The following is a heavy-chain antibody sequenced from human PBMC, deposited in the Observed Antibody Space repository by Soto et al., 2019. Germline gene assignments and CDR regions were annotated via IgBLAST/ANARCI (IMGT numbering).Heavy chain of an antibody. J-gene: IGHJ6*02. V-gene: IGHV5-10-1*01. CDR1: GDSFTSYW. CDR2: IDPSDSYT. CDR3: ARIVGPCSTTSCPYGMDV. D-gene: IGHD2-2*01. Sequence: XESLKVTCQGSGDSFTSYWISWVLQMPGKGLEWMGRIDPSDSYTNYSPSFQGHVTISADKSISTAYLQWSSLKASDTAMYYCARIVGPCSTTSCPYGMDVCGQRTTVTFSS.